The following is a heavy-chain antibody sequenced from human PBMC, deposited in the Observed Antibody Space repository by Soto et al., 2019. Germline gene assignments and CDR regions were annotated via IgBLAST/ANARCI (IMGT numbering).Heavy chain of an antibody. CDR1: GDTFTDYY. J-gene: IGHJ4*02. D-gene: IGHD2-21*02. CDR2: VNPSGGHT. Sequence: QVQLMQSGAEVKKPGASVKVSCKASGDTFTDYYIHWVRQAPGQGLEWMGTVNPSGGHTTYAQHFLGRCTMTRDTSTSTLYRELTSLTSDDTAIYYCARGGHVVVVTAALDYWGQGTLVTVSS. CDR3: ARGGHVVVVTAALDY. V-gene: IGHV1-46*01.